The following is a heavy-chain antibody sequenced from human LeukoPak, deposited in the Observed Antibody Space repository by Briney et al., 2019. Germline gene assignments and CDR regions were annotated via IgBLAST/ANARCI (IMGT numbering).Heavy chain of an antibody. V-gene: IGHV1-46*01. J-gene: IGHJ6*02. Sequence: ASVKVSCKASGYTFTSYYLHWVRQAPGQGLEWMAIFNPSGGNRAYAQKFQGRVTMTRDTSTSTVYMELSSLRSEDTAVYYCARREGRDPLHYYYYGMDVWGQGTTVTVSS. CDR1: GYTFTSYY. CDR3: ARREGRDPLHYYYYGMDV. CDR2: FNPSGGNR.